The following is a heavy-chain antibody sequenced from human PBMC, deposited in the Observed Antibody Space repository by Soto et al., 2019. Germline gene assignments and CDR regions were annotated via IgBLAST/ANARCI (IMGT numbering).Heavy chain of an antibody. Sequence: PGGSLRLSCAASGFTFSSYWMSWVRQAPGKGLEWVANIKQDGSEKYYLDSVKGRFTISRDNAKNSPYLQMNSLRAEDTAVYYCARETSPYCSSTSCYNTDYYYGMDVWGQGTTATVSS. V-gene: IGHV3-7*03. CDR1: GFTFSSYW. D-gene: IGHD2-2*02. J-gene: IGHJ6*02. CDR3: ARETSPYCSSTSCYNTDYYYGMDV. CDR2: IKQDGSEK.